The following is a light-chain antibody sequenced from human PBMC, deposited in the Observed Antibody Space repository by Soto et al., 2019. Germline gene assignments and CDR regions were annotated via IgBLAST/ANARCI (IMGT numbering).Light chain of an antibody. J-gene: IGLJ3*02. CDR1: SSNIGSNY. Sequence: QAVVTQPPSASGTPGQRVTISCSGSSSNIGSNYVSWYQHLPGAAPKLLIYRSDQRPSGVPDRFSGSKSGTSASLAITGLQAEDEADYYCQSYDSSLSGWVFGGGTKVTVL. CDR2: RSD. CDR3: QSYDSSLSGWV. V-gene: IGLV1-47*01.